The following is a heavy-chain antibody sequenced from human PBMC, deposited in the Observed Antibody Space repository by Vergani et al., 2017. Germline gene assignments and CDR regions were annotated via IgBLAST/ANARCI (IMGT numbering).Heavy chain of an antibody. J-gene: IGHJ4*02. CDR3: ARDQGWQQLARTLDY. CDR1: GITFSSYG. D-gene: IGHD6-13*01. CDR2: IWYDGSYK. V-gene: IGHV3-33*01. Sequence: QVQLVESGGGVVQPGRSLRVSCAASGITFSSYGMHWVRQAPGKGLEWVAIIWYDGSYKYYADSVKGRFTISRDNSKNTLYLQMNSLRDEDTAVYYCARDQGWQQLARTLDYWGQGTLVTVSS.